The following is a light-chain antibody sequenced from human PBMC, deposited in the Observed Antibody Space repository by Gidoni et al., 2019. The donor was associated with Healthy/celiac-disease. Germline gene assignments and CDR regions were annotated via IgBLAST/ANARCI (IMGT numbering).Light chain of an antibody. CDR3: QQHYSTPRT. J-gene: IGKJ2*02. CDR2: WAS. CDR1: QSVLYSSNNKNY. V-gene: IGKV4-1*01. Sequence: DIVMTQSPDSLAVSLGERATINCKSSQSVLYSSNNKNYLALYQQKPGQPPKLLIYWASTRESGVPDRFSGSGSGTDFTLTISSLQAEDVAVYYCQQHYSTPRTFGQGTKLEIK.